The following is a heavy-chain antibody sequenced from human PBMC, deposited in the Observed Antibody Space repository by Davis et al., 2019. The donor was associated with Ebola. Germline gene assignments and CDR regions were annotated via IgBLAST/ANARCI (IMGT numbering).Heavy chain of an antibody. D-gene: IGHD7-27*01. J-gene: IGHJ4*02. CDR1: GFTFSSYG. CDR2: IWYDGSKK. CDR3: ATDNWGPAL. V-gene: IGHV3-33*01. Sequence: PGGSLRLSCAASGFTFSSYGMHWVRQAPGKGLEWVAVIWYDGSKKYYADSVKGRFTISRDNSKNTLYLQMNSLRAEDTAVYYCATDNWGPALWGQGTLLTVSS.